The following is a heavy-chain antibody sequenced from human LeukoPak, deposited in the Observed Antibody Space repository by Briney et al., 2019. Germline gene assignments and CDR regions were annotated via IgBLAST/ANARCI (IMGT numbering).Heavy chain of an antibody. CDR2: INHSGST. Sequence: PSESLSLTCAVYGGSFSGYYWSWIRQPPGKGLQWIGEINHSGSTNYNPSLKSRVTISVDTSKNQFSLKLSSVTAADTAVYYCARGSWWIRNWFDPWGQGTLVTVSS. CDR3: ARGSWWIRNWFDP. J-gene: IGHJ5*02. D-gene: IGHD5-18*01. V-gene: IGHV4-34*01. CDR1: GGSFSGYY.